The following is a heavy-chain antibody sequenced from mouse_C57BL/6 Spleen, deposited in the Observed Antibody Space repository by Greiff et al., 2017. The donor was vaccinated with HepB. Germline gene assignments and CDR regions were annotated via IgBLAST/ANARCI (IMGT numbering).Heavy chain of an antibody. J-gene: IGHJ2*01. CDR3: ARWAYYGSTHYFDY. Sequence: QVQLQQSGAELARPGASVKLSCKASGYTFTSYGISWVKQRTGQGLEWIGEIYPRSGNTYYNEKFKGKATLTADKSSSTAYMELRSLTSEDSAVYFCARWAYYGSTHYFDYWGQGTTLTVSS. D-gene: IGHD1-1*01. CDR1: GYTFTSYG. V-gene: IGHV1-81*01. CDR2: IYPRSGNT.